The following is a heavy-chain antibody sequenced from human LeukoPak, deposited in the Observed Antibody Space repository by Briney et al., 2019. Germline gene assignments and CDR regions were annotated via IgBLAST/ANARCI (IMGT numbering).Heavy chain of an antibody. CDR3: ATSGNYYLKY. V-gene: IGHV3-74*01. CDR2: INSDGSST. CDR1: GFTFSSYW. J-gene: IGHJ4*02. D-gene: IGHD1-26*01. Sequence: GGSLRLSCAASGFTFSSYWMHWVRQAPGKGLVWVSRINSDGSSTSYADSVKGRFTISRDNAKNALSLQMNSLRDEDTAVYYCATSGNYYLKYWGQGTLVTVSS.